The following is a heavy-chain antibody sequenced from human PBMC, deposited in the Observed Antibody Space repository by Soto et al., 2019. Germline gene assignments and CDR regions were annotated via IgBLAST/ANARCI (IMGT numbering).Heavy chain of an antibody. Sequence: EVQLVESGGGLVQPGGSLRLSCAASGFTFSSYDRHWVRQATGKGLEWVSAIGTAGDRYYPGSVKGRFTISRENAKNSLYLQMNSLRDGDTAVYDCARGIGGYYDSSGYPVDYWYFDLWGRGTLVTVSS. CDR1: GFTFSSYD. CDR3: ARGIGGYYDSSGYPVDYWYFDL. D-gene: IGHD3-22*01. V-gene: IGHV3-13*01. J-gene: IGHJ2*01. CDR2: IGTAGDR.